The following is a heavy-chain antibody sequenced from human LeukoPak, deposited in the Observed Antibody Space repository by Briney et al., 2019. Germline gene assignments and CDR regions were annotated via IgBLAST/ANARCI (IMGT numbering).Heavy chain of an antibody. Sequence: GGSLRLSCAASGFTFSTYAMNWVRQAPGKGLEWVSAINGDGGTTYYADSVKGRFTISRDNSKNTMYLQMNSLRAGDTAIYYCARDSGYDFWSGYVNWFDPWAREPWSPSPQ. D-gene: IGHD3-3*01. V-gene: IGHV3-23*01. J-gene: IGHJ5*02. CDR1: GFTFSTYA. CDR3: ARDSGYDFWSGYVNWFDP. CDR2: INGDGGTT.